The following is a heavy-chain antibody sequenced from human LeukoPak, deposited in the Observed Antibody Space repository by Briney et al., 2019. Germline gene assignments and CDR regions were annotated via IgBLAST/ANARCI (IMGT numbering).Heavy chain of an antibody. D-gene: IGHD6-19*01. CDR2: INTDGSYT. V-gene: IGHV3-74*01. CDR3: ERGGSSSGWSLY. J-gene: IGHJ4*02. CDR1: GFTFSSYW. Sequence: GGSLRLSWASSGFTFSSYWMHWVRQAPGKGLVLVSRINTDGSYTSYADSVKGRFTISSDNAKNTLYLQMNRLSSDATADYYFERGGSSSGWSLYWGQGALVTVSS.